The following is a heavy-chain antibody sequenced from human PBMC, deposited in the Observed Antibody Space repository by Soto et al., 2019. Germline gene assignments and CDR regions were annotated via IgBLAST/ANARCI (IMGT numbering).Heavy chain of an antibody. Sequence: QVQLVQSGAEVRKPGASVKVSCKASGYTFTTYGISWVRQAPGQGLEWMGWISGYNGHTKYAQKFQGRVTMTTDTSTSTVYMDLRSLRSYDTAVHYCAREGEMPYYYYGLDVWGQGTTVTVSS. J-gene: IGHJ6*02. D-gene: IGHD3-16*01. CDR3: AREGEMPYYYYGLDV. V-gene: IGHV1-18*01. CDR1: GYTFTTYG. CDR2: ISGYNGHT.